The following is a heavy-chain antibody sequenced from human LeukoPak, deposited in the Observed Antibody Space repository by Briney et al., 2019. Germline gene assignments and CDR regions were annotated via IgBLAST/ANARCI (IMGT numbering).Heavy chain of an antibody. CDR2: ISYDGSNK. D-gene: IGHD5-18*01. Sequence: GGSLRLSCAASGFTFSSYAMHWVRQAPGKGLGWVAVISYDGSNKYYADSVKGRFTISRDNAKNSLSLQMNSLRAEDTAVYYCARTPSGYSYGQRIDYWGQGTLVTVSS. V-gene: IGHV3-30-3*01. CDR3: ARTPSGYSYGQRIDY. CDR1: GFTFSSYA. J-gene: IGHJ4*02.